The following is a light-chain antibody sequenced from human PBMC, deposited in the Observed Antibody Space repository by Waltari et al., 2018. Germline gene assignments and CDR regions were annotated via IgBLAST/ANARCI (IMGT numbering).Light chain of an antibody. Sequence: QSALTQPRSVSGSPGQSVTISCTGTSSDVGGYYYVSWYHHHPGKAPKLMICDVTKRPSGVRGSFSGSKSGNTASLTISGLQAEDEADYYCCSYAGSYTHVVFGGGTKLTVL. V-gene: IGLV2-11*01. CDR3: CSYAGSYTHVV. CDR1: SSDVGGYYY. CDR2: DVT. J-gene: IGLJ2*01.